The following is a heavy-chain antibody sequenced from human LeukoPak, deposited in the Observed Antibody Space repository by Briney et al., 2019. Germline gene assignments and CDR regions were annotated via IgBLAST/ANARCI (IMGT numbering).Heavy chain of an antibody. D-gene: IGHD3-10*01. V-gene: IGHV4-31*03. Sequence: SETLSLTCTVSGGSISSGGYYWSWIRQHPGKGLEWIGYIYYSGSTYYNPSLKSRVTISVDTSKNQFSLKLSSVTAADTAVYYCARLQAGSCNYYYGMDVWGQGTTVTVSS. CDR1: GGSISSGGYY. CDR2: IYYSGST. CDR3: ARLQAGSCNYYYGMDV. J-gene: IGHJ6*02.